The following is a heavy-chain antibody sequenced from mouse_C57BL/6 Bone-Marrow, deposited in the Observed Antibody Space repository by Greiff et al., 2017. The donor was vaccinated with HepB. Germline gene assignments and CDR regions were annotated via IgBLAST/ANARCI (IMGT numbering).Heavy chain of an antibody. D-gene: IGHD2-4*01. V-gene: IGHV1-81*01. CDR1: GYTFTSYG. J-gene: IGHJ2*01. CDR2: IYPRSGNT. Sequence: VQLKQSGAELARPGASVKLSCKASGYTFTSYGISWVKQRTGQGLEWIGEIYPRSGNTYYNEKFKGKATLTADKSSSTAYMELRSLTSEDSAVYFCARFRGLRGFFFDYWGQGTTLTVSS. CDR3: ARFRGLRGFFFDY.